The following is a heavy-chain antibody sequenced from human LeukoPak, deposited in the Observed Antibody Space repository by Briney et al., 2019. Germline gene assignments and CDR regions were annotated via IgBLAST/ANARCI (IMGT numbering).Heavy chain of an antibody. D-gene: IGHD4-11*01. CDR2: IIPILGIA. CDR3: ARAYSNYAHYYFDY. CDR1: GGPFSSYA. J-gene: IGHJ4*02. V-gene: IGHV1-69*04. Sequence: SVKVSCKASGGPFSSYAISWVRQAPGQGLEWMGRIIPILGIANYAQKFQGRVTITADKSTSTAYMELSSLRSEDTAVYYCARAYSNYAHYYFDYWGQGTLVTVSS.